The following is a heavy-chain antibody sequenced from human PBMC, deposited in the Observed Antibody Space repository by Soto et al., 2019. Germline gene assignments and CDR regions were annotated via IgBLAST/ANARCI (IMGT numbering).Heavy chain of an antibody. Sequence: QVQLVQSGAEVKKPGSSVKASCKSSGGTFSSYTIRWVRQAPGQGLEWMGRIIPIFGTANYAQKFQGSVTITPDEATSAAYMKLSSPRSEDTAVYYCAKARIAAVGAACMAVWGQWSTVTVS. V-gene: IGHV1-69*15. J-gene: IGHJ6*02. CDR3: AKARIAAVGAACMAV. D-gene: IGHD6-13*01. CDR1: GGTFSSYT. CDR2: IIPIFGTA.